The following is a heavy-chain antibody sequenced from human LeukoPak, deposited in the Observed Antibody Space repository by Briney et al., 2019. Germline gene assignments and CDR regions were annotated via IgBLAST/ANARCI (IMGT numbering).Heavy chain of an antibody. V-gene: IGHV4-59*04. J-gene: IGHJ4*02. CDR3: ARHPRYCSSSSCYRGGDLDY. D-gene: IGHD2-2*01. Sequence: SETLSLTCTVSGDSISGFYWSWIRQPPGKGLEWIGYIYYSGSTYYNPSLKSRVTISVDTSKNQFSLKLSSVTAADTAVYYCARHPRYCSSSSCYRGGDLDYWGQGTLVTVSS. CDR2: IYYSGST. CDR1: GDSISGFY.